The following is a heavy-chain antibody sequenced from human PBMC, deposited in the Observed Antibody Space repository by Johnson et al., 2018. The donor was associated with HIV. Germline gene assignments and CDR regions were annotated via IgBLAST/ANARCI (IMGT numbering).Heavy chain of an antibody. CDR3: ARDLWVEVAGTGDDCFDM. Sequence: QVQLVESGGGVVQPGGSLRLSCAASGFTFSSYGMHWVRQAPGKGLEWVSVIYSGGSTYYADSVKGRFTISRDNSKNTVYLQMNSLRAEDTAVYYCARDLWVEVAGTGDDCFDMWGQGTMVTVSS. D-gene: IGHD6-19*01. V-gene: IGHV3-NL1*01. CDR1: GFTFSSYG. J-gene: IGHJ3*02. CDR2: IYSGGST.